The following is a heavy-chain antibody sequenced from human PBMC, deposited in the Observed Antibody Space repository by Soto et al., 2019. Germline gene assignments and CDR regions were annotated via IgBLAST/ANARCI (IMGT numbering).Heavy chain of an antibody. CDR1: GYSFTSYW. D-gene: IGHD5-18*01. V-gene: IGHV5-10-1*01. Sequence: EVQLVQSGAEVKKPGESLRISCKGSGYSFTSYWISWVRQMPGKGLEWMGRIDPSDSYTNYSPSFQGHVTISADKSIXTAYLQWSSLKASDTAMYYCARTPMVARGGDDIDYWGQGTLVTVSS. CDR3: ARTPMVARGGDDIDY. CDR2: IDPSDSYT. J-gene: IGHJ4*02.